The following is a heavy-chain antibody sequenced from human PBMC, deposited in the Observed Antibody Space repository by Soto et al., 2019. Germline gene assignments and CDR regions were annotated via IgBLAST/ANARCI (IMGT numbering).Heavy chain of an antibody. CDR1: GGSISSSSYY. D-gene: IGHD3-9*01. CDR2: TYYSGST. CDR3: ARLRTGYSKYYFDY. V-gene: IGHV4-39*01. J-gene: IGHJ4*02. Sequence: QLQLQESGPGLVKPSETLSLTCTVSGGSISSSSYYWGWIRQPPGKGLEWIGSTYYSGSTYYNPSLKSRVTIYVDTSKNQFSLKLSSVTAADTAVYYCARLRTGYSKYYFDYWGQGTLVTVSS.